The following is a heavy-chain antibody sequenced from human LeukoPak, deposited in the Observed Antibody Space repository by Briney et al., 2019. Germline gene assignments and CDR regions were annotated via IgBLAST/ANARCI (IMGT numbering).Heavy chain of an antibody. CDR2: IIPILGIA. V-gene: IGHV1-69*04. Sequence: SVKVTCKASGGTFSSYTISWVRQAPGQGLEWMGSIIPILGIANYAQKFQGRVTITADKSTSTAYMELSSLRSEDTAVYYCARDGYCSSTSCNYYGMDVWGQGTTVTVSS. D-gene: IGHD2-2*01. J-gene: IGHJ6*02. CDR1: GGTFSSYT. CDR3: ARDGYCSSTSCNYYGMDV.